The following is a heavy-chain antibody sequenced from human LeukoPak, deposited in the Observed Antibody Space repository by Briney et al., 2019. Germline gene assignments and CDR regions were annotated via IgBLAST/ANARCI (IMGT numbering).Heavy chain of an antibody. CDR1: GGSISSYY. CDR2: IYTSGST. D-gene: IGHD6-19*01. V-gene: IGHV4-4*07. CDR3: ARDRIAVAGIRAWYFDL. Sequence: PSETLSLTCTVSGGSISSYYWSWIRQPAGKGLEWIGRIYTSGSTNYNPSLKSRVTMSVDTSKNQFSLKLSSVTAADTAVYYCARDRIAVAGIRAWYFDLWGRGTLVTVSS. J-gene: IGHJ2*01.